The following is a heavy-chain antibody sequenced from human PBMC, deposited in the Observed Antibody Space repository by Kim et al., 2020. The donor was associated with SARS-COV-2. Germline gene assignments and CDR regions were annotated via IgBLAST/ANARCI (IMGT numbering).Heavy chain of an antibody. D-gene: IGHD3-10*01. Sequence: GSLRLSCTASGFYFNNAWMTWVRQAPGKGLEWIGRVKSEVDGGTTEYAAPVRGRVTISRDDSKEMVFLQMSSLKTEDTTVYYCTTGLSGLGSYYNRFYFDHWGQGTLITGS. CDR3: TTGLSGLGSYYNRFYFDH. CDR1: GFYFNNAW. CDR2: VKSEVDGGTT. J-gene: IGHJ4*02. V-gene: IGHV3-15*01.